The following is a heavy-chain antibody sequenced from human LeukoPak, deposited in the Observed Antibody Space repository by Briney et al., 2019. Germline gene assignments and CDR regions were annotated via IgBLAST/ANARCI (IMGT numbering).Heavy chain of an antibody. CDR2: ISSSSSTI. CDR3: ARADALGYCYYYMDV. V-gene: IGHV3-48*01. J-gene: IGHJ6*03. D-gene: IGHD2-8*01. CDR1: GFTFSSYS. Sequence: GGSLRLSCAASGFTFSSYSMNWVRQAPGKGLEWVSYISSSSSTIYYADSVKGRFTISRDNAKNSLYLQMNSLRAEDTTVYYCARADALGYCYYYMDVWGKGTTVTVSS.